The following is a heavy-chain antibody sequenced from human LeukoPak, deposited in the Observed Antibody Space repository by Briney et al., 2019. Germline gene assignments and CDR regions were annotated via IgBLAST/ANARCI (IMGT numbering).Heavy chain of an antibody. CDR2: INHSGST. Sequence: SSGTLSLTCAVYGGSFSGYYWSWIRQPPGKGLEWIGEINHSGSTNYNPSLKSRVTISVDTSKNQFSPKLSSVTAADTAVYYCARGVRVDYWGQGTLVTVSS. D-gene: IGHD6-6*01. V-gene: IGHV4-34*01. CDR3: ARGVRVDY. J-gene: IGHJ4*02. CDR1: GGSFSGYY.